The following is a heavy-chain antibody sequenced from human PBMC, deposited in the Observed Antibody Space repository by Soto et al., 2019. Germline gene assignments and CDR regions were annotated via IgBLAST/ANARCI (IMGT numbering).Heavy chain of an antibody. CDR2: ISWNSGST. J-gene: IGHJ4*02. Sequence: EVQLVESGGGLVQPGRSLRLSCAASGFSFGDYAMHWVRQAPGKGLEWVAGISWNSGSTGYADSVKGRFTISRDNAKNSLYLQMNSLSAEDTAFYYWVKDNGLGVIPVFYYFGYWGQGTLVTVSS. CDR1: GFSFGDYA. CDR3: VKDNGLGVIPVFYYFGY. V-gene: IGHV3-9*01. D-gene: IGHD3-16*02.